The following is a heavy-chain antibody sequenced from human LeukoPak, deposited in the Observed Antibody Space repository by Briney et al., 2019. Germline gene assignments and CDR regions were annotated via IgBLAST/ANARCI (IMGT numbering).Heavy chain of an antibody. CDR1: GFTFRNFG. CDR2: IRGDDTT. CDR3: ANGLVAEAIFPES. J-gene: IGHJ5*02. D-gene: IGHD3/OR15-3a*01. Sequence: PGGSLRLSCAASGFTFRNFGMTWVSQAPGKGLXXXSAIRGDDTTFYADSVKGRFTITRDNSKNTLFLQMTSLSAEDTAIYYCANGLVAEAIFPESWGQGTLVIVSS. V-gene: IGHV3-23*01.